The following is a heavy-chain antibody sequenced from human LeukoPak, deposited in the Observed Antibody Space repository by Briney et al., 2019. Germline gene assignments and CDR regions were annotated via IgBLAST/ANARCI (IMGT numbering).Heavy chain of an antibody. V-gene: IGHV4-59*01. Sequence: SETLSLTCTVVGDSMDVYYWTWLRQAPGKGLEWIGYIFSSGATNYNRSLKSGVTILIDTSKKNFSLTLKSVTAADTAIYYCARLYYPDRGQWYYYDSWGQGTVVTVSS. CDR3: ARLYYPDRGQWYYYDS. CDR1: GDSMDVYY. J-gene: IGHJ4*02. CDR2: IFSSGAT. D-gene: IGHD3-16*01.